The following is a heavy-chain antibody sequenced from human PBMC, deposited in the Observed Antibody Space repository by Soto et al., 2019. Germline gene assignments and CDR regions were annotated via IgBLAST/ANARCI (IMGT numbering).Heavy chain of an antibody. V-gene: IGHV2-5*01. Sequence: QITLKESGPTLVKPTQTLTLTCTFSGFTLSTSGVGVGWIRQPPGKALEWLALIYWNDDKRYSPSLKSRLTITKDTSKNQVVLTMTNMDPVDTATYYCAHITSIAVAGYFDYWGQGTLVTVSS. CDR1: GFTLSTSGVG. CDR3: AHITSIAVAGYFDY. J-gene: IGHJ4*02. D-gene: IGHD6-19*01. CDR2: IYWNDDK.